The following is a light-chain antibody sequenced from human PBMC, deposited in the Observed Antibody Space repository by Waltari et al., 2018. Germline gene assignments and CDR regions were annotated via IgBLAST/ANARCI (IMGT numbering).Light chain of an antibody. V-gene: IGLV2-14*03. CDR1: SSNLGTYDY. Sequence: QSALTQPASVSGSPGQSITISCTGSSSNLGTYDYVSWYQHHPGKAPTLISFDVTNRPSGVSERFSCSKSGNTASLTISGLQAEDEADYHCSSYTSASALMLFGGGTKLTVL. CDR3: SSYTSASALML. CDR2: DVT. J-gene: IGLJ2*01.